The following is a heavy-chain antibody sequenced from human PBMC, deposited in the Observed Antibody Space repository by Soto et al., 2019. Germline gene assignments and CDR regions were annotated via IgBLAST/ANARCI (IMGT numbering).Heavy chain of an antibody. V-gene: IGHV3-74*01. J-gene: IGHJ4*02. D-gene: IGHD6-19*01. CDR2: INSDGSTS. CDR1: GFTFRNYW. CDR3: ARVRYSTGWTPVDY. Sequence: EVQLAESGGGVVQPGGSLRLSCAASGFTFRNYWMHWVRKAPGQGLVWVSRINSDGSTSNYADSVKGRFTISRDNAKNTLYLQMNSLRAEDTAVYYCARVRYSTGWTPVDYWGQGTLVTVSS.